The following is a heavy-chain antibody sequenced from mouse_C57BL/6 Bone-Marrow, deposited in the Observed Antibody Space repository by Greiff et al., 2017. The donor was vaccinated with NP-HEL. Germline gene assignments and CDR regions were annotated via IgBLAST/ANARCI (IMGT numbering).Heavy chain of an antibody. CDR1: GYTFTSYG. CDR3: AGRSHYGNMDY. J-gene: IGHJ4*01. D-gene: IGHD1-1*01. V-gene: IGHV1-81*01. Sequence: QVHVKQSGAELARPGASVKLSCKASGYTFTSYGISWVKQRTGQGLEWIGEIYPRSGNTYYNEKFKGKATLTADKSSSTAYMELRSLTSEDSAVYFCAGRSHYGNMDYWGQGTSVTVSS. CDR2: IYPRSGNT.